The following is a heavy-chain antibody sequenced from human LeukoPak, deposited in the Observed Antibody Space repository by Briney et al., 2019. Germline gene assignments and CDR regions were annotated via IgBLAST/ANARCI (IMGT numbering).Heavy chain of an antibody. D-gene: IGHD1-14*01. V-gene: IGHV3-7*01. Sequence: PGGSLRLSSAAVVFTSSGYWMRWLRQAPWKGLERVPIIKQDGSEKYYVDSVKGRFTISRDNAKNSLYLQMNSLRAEDTAVYYCARDRSAAPELIYFDYWGQGTLVTVSS. CDR1: VFTSSGYW. J-gene: IGHJ4*02. CDR3: ARDRSAAPELIYFDY. CDR2: IKQDGSEK.